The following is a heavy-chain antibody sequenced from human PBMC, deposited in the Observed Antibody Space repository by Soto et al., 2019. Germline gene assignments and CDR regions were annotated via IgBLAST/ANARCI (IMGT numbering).Heavy chain of an antibody. CDR1: GFTFSSYG. CDR2: ISRSGVLM. D-gene: IGHD6-19*01. J-gene: IGHJ6*02. Sequence: EVQLVESGGGLVQPGGSLRLSCAASGFTFSSYGMNWVRQAPGKGLEWVSFISRSGVLMHYADSVKGRFTISRDNGKNSLHLQMNSLTDEDTAVYYGAREVVLAVPGQVYYYHMDVWGQGTTVTVSS. V-gene: IGHV3-48*02. CDR3: AREVVLAVPGQVYYYHMDV.